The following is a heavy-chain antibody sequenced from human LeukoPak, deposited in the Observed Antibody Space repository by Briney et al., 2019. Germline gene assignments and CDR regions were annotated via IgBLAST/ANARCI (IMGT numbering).Heavy chain of an antibody. CDR1: GFTFSSYS. V-gene: IGHV3-21*01. CDR2: TSSSSSYI. Sequence: GGSLRLSCAASGFTFSSYSMNWVRQAPGKGLEWVSSTSSSSSYIYYADSVKGRFTISRDNAKNSLYLQMNSLRAEDTAVYYCARGPSSSWYRGYYFDYWGQGTLVTVSS. D-gene: IGHD6-13*01. J-gene: IGHJ4*02. CDR3: ARGPSSSWYRGYYFDY.